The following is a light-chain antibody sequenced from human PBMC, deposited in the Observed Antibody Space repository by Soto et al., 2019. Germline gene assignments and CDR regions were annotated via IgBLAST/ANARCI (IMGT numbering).Light chain of an antibody. CDR3: QQYNNWPPWT. Sequence: EIVTRHFPATLSVSPGEGATLSCRASQSVSSNLAWYQQKPGQAPRLLIYGASTRATGIPARFSGSGSGTEFTLTISSLQSEDFAVYYCQQYNNWPPWTFGQGTKVDIK. V-gene: IGKV3-15*01. J-gene: IGKJ1*01. CDR2: GAS. CDR1: QSVSSN.